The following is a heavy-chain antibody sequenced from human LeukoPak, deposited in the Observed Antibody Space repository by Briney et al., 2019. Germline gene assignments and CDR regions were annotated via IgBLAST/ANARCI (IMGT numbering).Heavy chain of an antibody. J-gene: IGHJ4*02. D-gene: IGHD2-2*01. CDR3: ARDPPLGSCSTISCPHLDY. CDR1: GFTFSRYS. Sequence: GGSLRLSCAASGFTFSRYSVNWVRQAPGKGLEWVSSISSSSSFIYYADSVKGRFTISRDNAKNSLYLQMNSLRAEDTAVYYCARDPPLGSCSTISCPHLDYWGQGTLVTVSS. CDR2: ISSSSSFI. V-gene: IGHV3-21*01.